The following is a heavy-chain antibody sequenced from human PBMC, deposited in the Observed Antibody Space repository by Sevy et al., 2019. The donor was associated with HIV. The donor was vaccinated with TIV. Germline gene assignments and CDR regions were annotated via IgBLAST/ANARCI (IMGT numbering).Heavy chain of an antibody. CDR2: ITGRSDGGTI. V-gene: IGHV3-15*01. J-gene: IGHJ3*02. D-gene: IGHD7-27*01. CDR3: TTEPLLTVDRTTAFDI. Sequence: GGSLRLSCTVSGLSFRNAWMSWVRQAPGKGLEWIGRITGRSDGGTIDYAAPLKGRFVMSRDDSKNTLYLQLNSLKTEDTALYFCTTEPLLTVDRTTAFDIWGQGTMVTVSS. CDR1: GLSFRNAW.